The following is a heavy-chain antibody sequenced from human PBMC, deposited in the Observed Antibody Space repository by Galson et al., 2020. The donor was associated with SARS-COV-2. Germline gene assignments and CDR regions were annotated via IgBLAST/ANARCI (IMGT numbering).Heavy chain of an antibody. CDR1: GGSFSDYY. J-gene: IGHJ4*03. Sequence: SQASETLSLTCGVYGGSFSDYYWSWIRQSPGRGLEWIGEITHSGITSYNPSLKSRVTISVDTSKNQFSLKMRTVTAADTALYYCARGPRDIKKILVVMTSVSGYFDHWGQGTLVTVSS. CDR3: ARGPRDIKKILVVMTSVSGYFDH. CDR2: ITHSGIT. D-gene: IGHD3-22*01. V-gene: IGHV4-34*01.